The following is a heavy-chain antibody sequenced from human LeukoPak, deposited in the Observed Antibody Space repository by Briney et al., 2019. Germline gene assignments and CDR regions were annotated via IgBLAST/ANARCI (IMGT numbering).Heavy chain of an antibody. CDR1: GFTFNNYV. V-gene: IGHV3-23*01. Sequence: QAGGSLRLSCAASGFTFNNYVMAWVRQAPGKGLEWVSGISGSGGSTYYADSVKGRFTVSRDNSKNTLYLQMSSLRAEDTALYYCAKSALGGLSHLLYYFDYWGQGTLVTVSS. D-gene: IGHD3-16*02. J-gene: IGHJ4*02. CDR3: AKSALGGLSHLLYYFDY. CDR2: ISGSGGST.